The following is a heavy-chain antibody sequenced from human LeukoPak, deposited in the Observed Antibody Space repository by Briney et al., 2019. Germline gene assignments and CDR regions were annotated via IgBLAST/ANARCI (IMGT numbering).Heavy chain of an antibody. D-gene: IGHD3-10*01. CDR1: GFTLDDYA. CDR3: AKGTRIGFGESFDY. V-gene: IGHV3-9*01. Sequence: GGSLRLSCAASGFTLDDYAMHWVRPAPGRGLEWVSGTSWNSGSIVYADSGKGRFTIYRDNAKNSLYLQMNSLRAEDTALYYCAKGTRIGFGESFDYWGQGTLVTVSS. J-gene: IGHJ4*02. CDR2: TSWNSGSI.